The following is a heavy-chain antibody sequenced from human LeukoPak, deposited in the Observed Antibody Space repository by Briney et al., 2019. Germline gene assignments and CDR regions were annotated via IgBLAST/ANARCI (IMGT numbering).Heavy chain of an antibody. CDR1: GFTFSTYA. CDR3: AKTSRVNSAYDSPFDY. CDR2: VRGSASDT. Sequence: GGSLRLSCAASGFTFSTYAMSWVRQAPGKGLEWVSAVRGSASDTYYADSVKGRFTISRDNSKNTLYLQMNSLRAEDTAKYFCAKTSRVNSAYDSPFDYWGQGTLVTVSS. J-gene: IGHJ4*02. V-gene: IGHV3-23*01. D-gene: IGHD5-12*01.